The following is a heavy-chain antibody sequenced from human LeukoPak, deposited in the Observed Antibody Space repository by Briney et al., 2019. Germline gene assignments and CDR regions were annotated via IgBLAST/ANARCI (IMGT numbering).Heavy chain of an antibody. CDR1: GGTFSSYA. CDR3: AXXGQWPSYFDY. J-gene: IGHJ4*02. Sequence: SVKVSCKASGGTFSSYAISWVRQAPGQGLEWMGGIIPIFGTANYAQKFQGRVTITADKSTSTAYMELSSLRSEDTAVYYLAXXGQWPSYFDYWGQGTLVTVSS. CDR2: IIPIFGTA. D-gene: IGHD6-19*01. V-gene: IGHV1-69*06.